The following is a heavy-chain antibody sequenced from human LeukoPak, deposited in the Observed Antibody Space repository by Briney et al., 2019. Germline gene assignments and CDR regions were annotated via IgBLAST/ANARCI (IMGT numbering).Heavy chain of an antibody. CDR2: INAGNGNT. V-gene: IGHV1-3*01. J-gene: IGHJ3*02. Sequence: ASVKVSCKASGHTFTSYAMHWVRQAPGQRLEWMGWINAGNGNTKYSQKFQGRVTITRDTSASTAYMELSSLRSEDTAVYYCARELNYYGSGSYYGEGAFDIWGQGTMVTVSS. CDR1: GHTFTSYA. CDR3: ARELNYYGSGSYYGEGAFDI. D-gene: IGHD3-10*01.